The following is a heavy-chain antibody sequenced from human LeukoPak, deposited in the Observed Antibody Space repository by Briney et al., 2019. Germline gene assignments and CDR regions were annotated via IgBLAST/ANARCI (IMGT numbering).Heavy chain of an antibody. V-gene: IGHV4-59*08. CDR3: ARGGDGYNYVDYFDY. D-gene: IGHD5-12*01. Sequence: PSETLSLTCTVSGGSISSYYWSWIRQPPGKGLEWIGYIYYSGSTNYNPSLKSRVTISVDTSKNQFSLKLSSVTAADTAVYYCARGGDGYNYVDYFDYWGQGTLVTVSS. CDR1: GGSISSYY. CDR2: IYYSGST. J-gene: IGHJ4*02.